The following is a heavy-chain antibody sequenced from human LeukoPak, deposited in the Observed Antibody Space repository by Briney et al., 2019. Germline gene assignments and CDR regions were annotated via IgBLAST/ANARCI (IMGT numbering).Heavy chain of an antibody. D-gene: IGHD2-2*01. Sequence: PGGSLRLSCAASGFTFSSHAMTWFRQGPGKGLEWVSSNGGGDSTFYADSVKGRFTISRDNSKYTLDLQMNGLRVEDSGMYYCAKDRTVVPLAYWYFDLWGRGTLVTVSS. J-gene: IGHJ2*01. CDR3: AKDRTVVPLAYWYFDL. CDR2: NGGGDST. V-gene: IGHV3-23*01. CDR1: GFTFSSHA.